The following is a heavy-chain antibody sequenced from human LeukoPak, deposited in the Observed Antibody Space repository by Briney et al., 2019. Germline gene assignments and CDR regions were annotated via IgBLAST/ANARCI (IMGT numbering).Heavy chain of an antibody. J-gene: IGHJ4*02. CDR2: IFYSGST. D-gene: IGHD2-15*01. CDR1: SGSISTSNYY. CDR3: AGGLLLPDY. Sequence: SETLSLTCTVSSGSISTSNYYWGWVRQPPGKALEWIGNIFYSGSTYYSPSLKSRVTISLDTSRNQFSLKLSSVTAADTAVYYCAGGLLLPDYWGQGTLVTVSS. V-gene: IGHV4-39*07.